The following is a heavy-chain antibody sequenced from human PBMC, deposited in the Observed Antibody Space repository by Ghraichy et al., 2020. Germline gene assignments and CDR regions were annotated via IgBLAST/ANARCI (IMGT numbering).Heavy chain of an antibody. V-gene: IGHV3-48*02. J-gene: IGHJ4*02. CDR2: ISSSSSTI. Sequence: VSYISSSSSTIYYADSVKGRFTISRDNAKNSLYLQMNSLRDGETAVYYCARDSAGDFWSGIYIFGFDYWGQGFLVTVSS. CDR3: ARDSAGDFWSGIYIFGFDY. D-gene: IGHD3-3*01.